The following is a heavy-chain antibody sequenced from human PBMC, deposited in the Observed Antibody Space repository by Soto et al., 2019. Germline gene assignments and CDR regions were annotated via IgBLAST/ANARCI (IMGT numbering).Heavy chain of an antibody. CDR2: IFSNDEK. V-gene: IGHV2-26*01. CDR1: GFSLSNARMG. D-gene: IGHD7-27*01. Sequence: SGPTLVNPTETLTLTCTVSGFSLSNARMGVSWIRQPPGKALEWLAHIFSNDEKSYSTSLKSRLTISKDTSKSQVVLTMTNMDPVDTPTYSCARIDYWGFLDYLYQGTLVAASS. CDR3: ARIDYWGFLDY. J-gene: IGHJ4*02.